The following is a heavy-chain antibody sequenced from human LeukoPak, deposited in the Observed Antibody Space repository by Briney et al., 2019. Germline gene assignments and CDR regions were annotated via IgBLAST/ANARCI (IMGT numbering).Heavy chain of an antibody. D-gene: IGHD2-15*01. CDR2: ISYDGSNK. CDR1: GFTFSSYG. J-gene: IGHJ4*02. Sequence: GSLRLSCAASGFTFSSYGMHWVRQAPGKGLEWVAVISYDGSNKYYADSVKGRFTISRDNSKNTLYLQMNSLRAEDTAVYYCAKSPKDYMVGHFDYWGQGTLVTVSS. V-gene: IGHV3-30*18. CDR3: AKSPKDYMVGHFDY.